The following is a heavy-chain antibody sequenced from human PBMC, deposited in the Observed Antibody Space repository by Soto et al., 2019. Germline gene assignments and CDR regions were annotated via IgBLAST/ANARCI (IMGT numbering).Heavy chain of an antibody. CDR3: ARGLDGSYYYGMDV. CDR1: GYTFTGYY. Sequence: VSCKASGYTFTGYYMHWVRQAPGQGLEWMGWINPNSGGTNYAQKFQGWVTMTRDTSISTAYMELSRLRSDDTAVYYCARGLDGSYYYGMDVWGQGTTVTVSS. J-gene: IGHJ6*02. V-gene: IGHV1-2*04. CDR2: INPNSGGT. D-gene: IGHD2-15*01.